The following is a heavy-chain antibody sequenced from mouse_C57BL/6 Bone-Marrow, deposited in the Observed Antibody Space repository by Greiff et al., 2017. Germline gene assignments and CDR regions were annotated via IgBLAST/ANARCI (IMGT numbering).Heavy chain of an antibody. V-gene: IGHV14-4*01. D-gene: IGHD1-1*01. Sequence: VQLQQSGAELVRPGASVKLSCTASGFNIKDDYMHWVKQRPEQGLEWIGWIDPENGDTEYASKFQGKATITADTSSNTAYLPLSSLTSEDTAVYYCTFYYYGSDYWGQGTTLTVSS. J-gene: IGHJ2*01. CDR1: GFNIKDDY. CDR2: IDPENGDT. CDR3: TFYYYGSDY.